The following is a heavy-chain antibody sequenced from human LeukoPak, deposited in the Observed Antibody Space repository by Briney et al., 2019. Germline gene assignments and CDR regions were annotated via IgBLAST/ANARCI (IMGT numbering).Heavy chain of an antibody. J-gene: IGHJ3*02. CDR2: ISPNSGGT. V-gene: IGHV1-2*04. Sequence: ASVKVSCKASGYTFTGYYMHWVRQAPGQGLEWMGWISPNSGGTKYAQKLQGWVAMTWDTSISTAYMELSRLRSDDTAVYYCARGSSYYYDSSDYYDAGNQAFEIWGQGTMVTVSS. CDR1: GYTFTGYY. D-gene: IGHD3-22*01. CDR3: ARGSSYYYDSSDYYDAGNQAFEI.